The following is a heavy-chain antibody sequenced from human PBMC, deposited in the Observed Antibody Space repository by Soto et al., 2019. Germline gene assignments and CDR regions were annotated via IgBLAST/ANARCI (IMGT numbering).Heavy chain of an antibody. D-gene: IGHD6-19*01. V-gene: IGHV4-39*01. CDR3: ATIAVPGPITGLDY. Sequence: SETLSLTCTVSGGSISNSSYLWGWIRQPPGKGLQWIGSVSYSGSTYYNPSLKSRVTISVDTSKTQSSLRLSSVTAADTSVYFCATIAVPGPITGLDYWRQGALDTVSS. CDR2: VSYSGST. CDR1: GGSISNSSYL. J-gene: IGHJ4*02.